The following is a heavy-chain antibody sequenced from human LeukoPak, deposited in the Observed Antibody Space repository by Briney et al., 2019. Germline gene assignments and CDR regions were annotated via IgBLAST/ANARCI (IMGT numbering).Heavy chain of an antibody. J-gene: IGHJ4*02. CDR1: GYSISSGYY. Sequence: SETLSLTCTVSGYSISSGYYWGWIRQPPGKGLEWIGSIYYSGSTYYNPSLKSRVTISVDTSKNQFSLKLSSVTAADTAVYYCARVYSSSRTYDYWGQGTLVTVSS. CDR2: IYYSGST. D-gene: IGHD6-19*01. V-gene: IGHV4-38-2*02. CDR3: ARVYSSSRTYDY.